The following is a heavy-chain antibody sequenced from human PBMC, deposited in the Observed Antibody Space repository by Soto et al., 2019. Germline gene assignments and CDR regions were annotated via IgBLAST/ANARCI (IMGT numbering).Heavy chain of an antibody. CDR1: GFTFSNYN. V-gene: IGHV3-21*04. D-gene: IGHD1-1*01. Sequence: PGGSLRLSCAASGFTFSNYNMNWVRQASGKGLEWVSSISSSSSTIYYADSVKGRFTISRDNAKNSLYLQMNSLRAEDTAVYYCGYNIVGAIDVWGQGNPVTVSS. CDR2: ISSSSSTI. CDR3: GYNIVGAIDV. J-gene: IGHJ4*02.